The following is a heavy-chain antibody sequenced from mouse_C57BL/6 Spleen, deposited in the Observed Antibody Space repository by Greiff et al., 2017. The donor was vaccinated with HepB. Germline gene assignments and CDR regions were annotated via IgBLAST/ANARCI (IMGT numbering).Heavy chain of an antibody. CDR3: ARVDYDDGPYYYALDY. J-gene: IGHJ4*01. D-gene: IGHD2-4*01. Sequence: QVQLQQPGAELVKPGASVKMSCKASGYTFTSYWITWVKQRPGQGLEWIGDIYPGSGSTNYNEKFKSKATLTVDKSSSTAYMQLSSLTSEDSAVYYGARVDYDDGPYYYALDYWGQGTSVTVSS. V-gene: IGHV1-55*01. CDR2: IYPGSGST. CDR1: GYTFTSYW.